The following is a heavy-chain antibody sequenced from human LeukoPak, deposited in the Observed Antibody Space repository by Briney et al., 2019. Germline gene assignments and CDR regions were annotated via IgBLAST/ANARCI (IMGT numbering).Heavy chain of an antibody. CDR3: AKDDRGNEAPFDY. CDR2: ISYDGTNK. J-gene: IGHJ4*02. Sequence: GGSLRLSCAASGFTFSNYDMHWVRQAPGKELEWVAVISYDGTNKYYADSVKGRFTISRDNSKNTLHLQMNSLRAEDTAVYYCAKDDRGNEAPFDYWGQGTLVTVSS. V-gene: IGHV3-30*18. CDR1: GFTFSNYD.